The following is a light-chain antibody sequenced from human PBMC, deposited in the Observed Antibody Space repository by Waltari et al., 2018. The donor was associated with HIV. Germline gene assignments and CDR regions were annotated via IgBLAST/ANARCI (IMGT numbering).Light chain of an antibody. Sequence: QSVLTQPPSASGTPGQRVTISCSGSSSNVGGNTVNWYQQFPVTAPKLLIYSNNQRPSGVPDRFSGSKSGTSASLAISGLQSEDEADYYCAAWDVSLNGRVFGGGTKLTVL. CDR3: AAWDVSLNGRV. J-gene: IGLJ3*02. CDR1: SSNVGGNT. V-gene: IGLV1-44*01. CDR2: SNN.